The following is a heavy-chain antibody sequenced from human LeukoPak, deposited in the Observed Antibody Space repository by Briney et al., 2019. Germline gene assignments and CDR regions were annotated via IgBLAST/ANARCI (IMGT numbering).Heavy chain of an antibody. J-gene: IGHJ4*02. Sequence: GGSLRLSCAASGFTFSSCSMNWVRQAAGKGLEWVSSISSSSSYIYYADSVKGRFTISGDNAKNSLHLQMNSLRAEDTAVYYCARDRGVYWGQGTLVTVSS. CDR2: ISSSSSYI. CDR3: ARDRGVY. CDR1: GFTFSSCS. V-gene: IGHV3-21*01.